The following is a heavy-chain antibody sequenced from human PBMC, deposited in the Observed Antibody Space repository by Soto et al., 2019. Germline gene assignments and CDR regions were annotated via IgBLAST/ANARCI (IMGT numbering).Heavy chain of an antibody. CDR2: ISGSGGST. CDR3: AKGTRWFGEENWFDP. V-gene: IGHV3-23*01. D-gene: IGHD3-10*01. CDR1: GFTFSSYA. J-gene: IGHJ5*02. Sequence: GGSLRLSCAASGFTFSSYAMSWVRQAPGKGLEWVSAISGSGGSTYYADSVKGRFTISRDNSKNTLYLQMNSLRAEDTAVYYCAKGTRWFGEENWFDPWGQGTLVTVSS.